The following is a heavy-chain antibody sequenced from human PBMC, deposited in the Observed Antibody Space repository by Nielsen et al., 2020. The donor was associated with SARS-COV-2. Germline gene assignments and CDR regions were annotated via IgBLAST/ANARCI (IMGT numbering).Heavy chain of an antibody. CDR1: GFTFSNYG. V-gene: IGHV3-30*03. CDR2: ISYDGSNK. D-gene: IGHD6-13*01. Sequence: GESLKISCAASGFTFSNYGMHWVRQAPGKGLEWVAVISYDGSNKYYVDSVKGRFTISRDNAKNSLYLQMNSLRAEDTAVYYCARTGAAAGPDWFDPWGQGTLVTVSP. J-gene: IGHJ5*02. CDR3: ARTGAAAGPDWFDP.